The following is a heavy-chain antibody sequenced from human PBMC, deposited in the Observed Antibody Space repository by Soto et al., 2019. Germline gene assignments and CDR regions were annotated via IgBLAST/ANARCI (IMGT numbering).Heavy chain of an antibody. Sequence: QVQLVQSGAEVKKPGSSVNVSCKASGGTFSSYAISWVRQAPGQGLEWMGGIIPIFGTANYAQKFQGRVTITADKYTSTAYMELSSLRSEDTAVYYCARERYSSGWYYYGMDVWGQGTTVTVSS. CDR1: GGTFSSYA. D-gene: IGHD6-19*01. V-gene: IGHV1-69*06. J-gene: IGHJ6*02. CDR2: IIPIFGTA. CDR3: ARERYSSGWYYYGMDV.